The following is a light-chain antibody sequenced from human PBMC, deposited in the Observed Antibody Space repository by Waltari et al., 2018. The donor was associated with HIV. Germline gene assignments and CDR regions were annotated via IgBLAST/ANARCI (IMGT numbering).Light chain of an antibody. CDR1: QSLLHGNGFNY. J-gene: IGKJ1*01. V-gene: IGKV2-28*01. Sequence: EIVLTQSPLSLAVTPGEPASISCRSSQSLLHGNGFNYVDWYLQKPGQSPQLLISLGFHRASGVPDRFSGSGSGTDFTLKISSAEAEDVGVYYCMQALHLPRTFGQGTTVEIK. CDR3: MQALHLPRT. CDR2: LGF.